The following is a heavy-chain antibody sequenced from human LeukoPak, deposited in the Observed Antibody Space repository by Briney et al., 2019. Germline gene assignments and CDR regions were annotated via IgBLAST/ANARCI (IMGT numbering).Heavy chain of an antibody. CDR3: ARLMGSGWFDP. CDR1: GFTVSSSP. CDR2: IYSGGNT. D-gene: IGHD1-26*01. Sequence: GGSLRLSCAASGFTVSSSPINWVRQAPGRGLEWVSVIYSGGNTFYADSVKGRFTISRHNSENTLYLQMNSLSADDTAVYYCARLMGSGWFDPWGQGTLVTVFS. V-gene: IGHV3-53*04. J-gene: IGHJ5*02.